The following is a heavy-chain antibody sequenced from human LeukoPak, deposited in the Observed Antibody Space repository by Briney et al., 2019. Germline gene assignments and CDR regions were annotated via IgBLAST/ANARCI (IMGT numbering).Heavy chain of an antibody. D-gene: IGHD5-18*01. V-gene: IGHV3-7*05. CDR3: ARLPLTARRHFDF. Sequence: GGSLRLSCAASGFTFSAYWMSWVRQTPGKGLEWVANIKEDGSKKYYVDYVKGRFIISRDNAKNSLYVQMNSLRAEDTAVYYCARLPLTARRHFDFWGQGTQVTVSS. CDR1: GFTFSAYW. J-gene: IGHJ4*02. CDR2: IKEDGSKK.